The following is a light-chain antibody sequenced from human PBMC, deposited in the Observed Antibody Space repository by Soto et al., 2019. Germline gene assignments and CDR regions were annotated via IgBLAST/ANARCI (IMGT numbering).Light chain of an antibody. Sequence: TLSCRASQSVSTRSLAWYQQKPGQAPRLLISGASSRAADIPDRFSGSGSGTDFTLTINRLEPEDFAVYYCQQYDSSPRTFGQGTKVDIK. CDR3: QQYDSSPRT. CDR1: QSVSTRS. V-gene: IGKV3-20*01. J-gene: IGKJ1*01. CDR2: GAS.